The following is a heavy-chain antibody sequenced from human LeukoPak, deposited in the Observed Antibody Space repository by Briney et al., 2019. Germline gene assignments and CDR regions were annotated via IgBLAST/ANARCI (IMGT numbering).Heavy chain of an antibody. V-gene: IGHV4-34*01. Sequence: SETLSLTCAVYGGSFSGYYWSWIRQPPGKGLEWIGEINHSGSTNYNPSLKSRVTISVDTSKNQFSLKLSSVTAADTAVYYCARGRSPDYWGQGTLVTVSS. D-gene: IGHD1-14*01. J-gene: IGHJ4*02. CDR2: INHSGST. CDR1: GGSFSGYY. CDR3: ARGRSPDY.